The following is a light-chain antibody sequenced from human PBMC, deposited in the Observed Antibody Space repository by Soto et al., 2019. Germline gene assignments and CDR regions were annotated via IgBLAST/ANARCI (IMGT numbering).Light chain of an antibody. CDR2: GAS. CDR1: QRVGSSY. Sequence: EVVLTQSPGTLSLSPGEGATLSCKATQRVGSSYLAWYQQKPGQAPRLLIYGASNRLTGIPARYRGSGSGTDFMLSISRLEPEDFAVSYCQQYGSSPFTFGGGTKVEV. J-gene: IGKJ4*01. V-gene: IGKV3-20*01. CDR3: QQYGSSPFT.